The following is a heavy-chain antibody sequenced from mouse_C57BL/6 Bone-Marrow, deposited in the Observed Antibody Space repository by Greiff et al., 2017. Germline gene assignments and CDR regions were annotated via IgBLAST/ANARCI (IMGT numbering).Heavy chain of an antibody. CDR3: ARLGLDAMDD. CDR2: ISYSGST. D-gene: IGHD2-4*01. CDR1: GYSITSDY. V-gene: IGHV3-8*01. J-gene: IGHJ4*01. Sequence: EVKLQESGPGLAKPSQTLSLTCSVTGYSITSDYWNWIRKIPGNKLEYMGYISYSGSTHYNPSLKSRISITRDTSKNQYSLQLNSVTTEDTATYYCARLGLDAMDDWGQGTSVTVSS.